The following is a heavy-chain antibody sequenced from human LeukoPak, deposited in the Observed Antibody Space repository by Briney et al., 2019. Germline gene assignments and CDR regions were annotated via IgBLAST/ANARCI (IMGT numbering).Heavy chain of an antibody. Sequence: QTGGSLRLSCAASEFTFSNYGMHWVRQAPGKGLEWVSGIYSGGSTYYADSVKCRFIISRDNSKNTLYLQMNSLRAEDTAVYYCAKGGYDYGNWFDPWGQGTLVTVSS. J-gene: IGHJ5*02. D-gene: IGHD3-22*01. CDR1: EFTFSNYG. V-gene: IGHV3-NL1*01. CDR3: AKGGYDYGNWFDP. CDR2: IYSGGST.